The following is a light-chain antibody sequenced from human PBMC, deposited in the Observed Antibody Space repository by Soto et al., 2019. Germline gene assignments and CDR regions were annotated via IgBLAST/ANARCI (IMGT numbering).Light chain of an antibody. V-gene: IGLV1-40*01. CDR1: SSNIGAGYD. J-gene: IGLJ7*01. CDR2: GNI. Sequence: SVLTQPPSVSGAPGQRVTISCTGSSSNIGAGYDVHWYQQLPGTAPKLLIYGNINRPSGVPDRFSGSKSGTSASLAITGLQAEDEADYYCQSYDSSLSSPVFGGGTQLTVL. CDR3: QSYDSSLSSPV.